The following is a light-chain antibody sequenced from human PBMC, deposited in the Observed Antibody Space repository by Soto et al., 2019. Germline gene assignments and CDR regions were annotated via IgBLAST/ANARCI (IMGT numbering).Light chain of an antibody. CDR1: SSDVGAYDY. Sequence: QSALTPPASVSGSPGQSITISCTGTSSDVGAYDYVSWYQQHPDKAPKLMIYEVSNRPSGVSNRFSGSKSVNTATLTISGLQAEDEADYYCSSYTSSSTRVFGTGTKLTVL. CDR2: EVS. J-gene: IGLJ1*01. V-gene: IGLV2-14*03. CDR3: SSYTSSSTRV.